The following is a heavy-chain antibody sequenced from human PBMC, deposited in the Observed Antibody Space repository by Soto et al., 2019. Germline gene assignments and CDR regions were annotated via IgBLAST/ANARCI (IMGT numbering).Heavy chain of an antibody. Sequence: GGSLRLSCAASGFTFSDYYMRWIRQAPGKGLEWVSVIYSCGSTYYADSVKGRCTISRDNSKNTLYLQMNSLRAEDTAVYDCARGRVRGYSSGWYESYFDYWGHGTLVTVSS. V-gene: IGHV3-66*01. J-gene: IGHJ4*01. CDR2: IYSCGST. CDR3: ARGRVRGYSSGWYESYFDY. D-gene: IGHD6-19*01. CDR1: GFTFSDYY.